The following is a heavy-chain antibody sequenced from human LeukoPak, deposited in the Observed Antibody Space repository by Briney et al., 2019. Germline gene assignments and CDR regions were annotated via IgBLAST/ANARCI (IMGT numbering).Heavy chain of an antibody. J-gene: IGHJ6*03. V-gene: IGHV4-61*02. CDR1: GGSISSGSYY. D-gene: IGHD6-13*01. CDR2: IYTSGSN. Sequence: SETLSLTCTVSGGSISSGSYYWSWIRQPAGKGLEWIGRIYTSGSNNYNPSLKGRVTIPVDTSKNQFSLKLSSVTAADTAVYYCAGAAPHYYYYYMDGWGKGTTVTVSS. CDR3: AGAAPHYYYYYMDG.